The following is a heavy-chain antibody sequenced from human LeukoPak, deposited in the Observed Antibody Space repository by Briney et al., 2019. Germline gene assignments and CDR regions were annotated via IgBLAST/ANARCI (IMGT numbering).Heavy chain of an antibody. D-gene: IGHD6-6*01. CDR2: IYYSGST. J-gene: IGHJ4*02. V-gene: IGHV4-39*07. CDR1: GGSISSSSYY. CDR3: ARMDQRYSSSDAHFDY. Sequence: SETLSLTCTVSGGSISSSSYYWGWIRQPPGKGLEWSGSIYYSGSTYYNPSPKSRVTISVDTSKNQFSLKLSSVTAADTAVYYCARMDQRYSSSDAHFDYWGQGTLVTVSS.